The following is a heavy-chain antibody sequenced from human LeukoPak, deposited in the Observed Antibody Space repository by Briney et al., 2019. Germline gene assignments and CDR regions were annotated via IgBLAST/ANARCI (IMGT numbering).Heavy chain of an antibody. D-gene: IGHD3-22*01. CDR3: ARGLDSRKLGD. CDR1: RAPLSRGVQY. V-gene: IGHV4-31*03. Sequence: PSQTLSLTSIVSRAPLSRGVQYSGSVRHSPGNGLEWVGSTTPSGMLYNNPSLESRVTISRDSSKNQFSLNLNSVTAADTAVYFCARGLDSRKLGDWGQGTLATVPS. J-gene: IGHJ4*02. CDR2: TTPSGML.